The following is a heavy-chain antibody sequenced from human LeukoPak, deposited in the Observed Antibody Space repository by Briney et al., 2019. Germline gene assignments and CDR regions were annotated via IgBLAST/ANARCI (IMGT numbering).Heavy chain of an antibody. CDR1: GFTFSSYA. CDR3: ARVYSGSYYDY. V-gene: IGHV3-64*01. J-gene: IGHJ4*02. CDR2: ISSNGGST. Sequence: PGGSLRLSCAASGFTFSSYAMHWVRQAPGKGLEYVSAISSNGGSTYYANSVKGRFTISRDNSKNTLYLQMGSLRAEDMAVYYGARVYSGSYYDYWGQGTLVTVSS. D-gene: IGHD1-26*01.